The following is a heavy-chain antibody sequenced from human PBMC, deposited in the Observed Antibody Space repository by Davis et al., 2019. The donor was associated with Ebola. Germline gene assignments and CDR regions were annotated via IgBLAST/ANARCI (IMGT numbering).Heavy chain of an antibody. CDR3: ARGSVAARALDY. D-gene: IGHD6-6*01. Sequence: PSETLSLTCTVSGGSISSYYWSWIRQPPGKGLEWIGYIYYSGSTNYNPSLKSRVTISVDTSKNQFSLKLSSVTAADTAVYYCARGSVAARALDYWGQGTLVTVSS. CDR1: GGSISSYY. CDR2: IYYSGST. V-gene: IGHV4-59*12. J-gene: IGHJ4*02.